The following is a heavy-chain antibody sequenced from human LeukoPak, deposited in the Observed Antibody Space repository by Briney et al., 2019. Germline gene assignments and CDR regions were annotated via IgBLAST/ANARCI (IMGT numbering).Heavy chain of an antibody. CDR3: ARVFIAAAGTDY. CDR2: INPNSGGT. Sequence: ASVKVSCKASGYTFTGYYMHWVRQAPGQGLEWMGWINPNSGGTNYAQKFQGGVTMTRDTSISTAYMELSRLRSDDTAVYYCARVFIAAAGTDYWGQGTLVTVSS. CDR1: GYTFTGYY. D-gene: IGHD6-13*01. J-gene: IGHJ4*02. V-gene: IGHV1-2*02.